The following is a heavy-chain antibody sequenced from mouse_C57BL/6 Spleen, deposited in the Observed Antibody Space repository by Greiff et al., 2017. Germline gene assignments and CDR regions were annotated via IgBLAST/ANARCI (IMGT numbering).Heavy chain of an antibody. CDR3: ARMGYGNYEGFAD. J-gene: IGHJ3*01. CDR1: GYTFTSYW. CDR2: IDPSDSYT. Sequence: VQLQQPGAELVMPGASVKLSCKASGYTFTSYWMHWVKQRPGQGLEWIGEIDPSDSYTNYNQKFKGKSTLTVDKSSSTAYMQLSSLTSEDSAVYYCARMGYGNYEGFADWGQGTLVTVSA. V-gene: IGHV1-69*01. D-gene: IGHD2-1*01.